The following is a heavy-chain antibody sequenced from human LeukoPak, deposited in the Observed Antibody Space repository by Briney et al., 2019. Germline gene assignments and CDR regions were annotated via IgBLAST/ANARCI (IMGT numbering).Heavy chain of an antibody. V-gene: IGHV3-7*01. CDR2: IKQDGSEK. CDR3: ARDRFKSWKQLWATLDY. D-gene: IGHD5-18*01. Sequence: GRSLRLSCAASGFTFDDYAMHWVRQAPGKGLEWVANIKQDGSEKYYVDSVKGRFTISRDNVKNSLYLQINSLRAEDTAVYYCARDRFKSWKQLWATLDYWGQGTLVTVSS. CDR1: GFTFDDYA. J-gene: IGHJ4*02.